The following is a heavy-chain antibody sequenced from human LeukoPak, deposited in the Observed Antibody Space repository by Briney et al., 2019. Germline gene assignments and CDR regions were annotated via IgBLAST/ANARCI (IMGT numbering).Heavy chain of an antibody. V-gene: IGHV3-23*01. CDR1: GITFSNYA. J-gene: IGHJ4*02. CDR2: ISGSAHKI. Sequence: GSLRLSCVASGITFSNYAVSWVRQAPEKGLDWVSVISGSAHKIRYADSVKGRFTISRDNSENIVYLQKNNLRVEDTAVYYYAGRPTGYSSGYIHWGQGTLVTVSS. CDR3: AGRPTGYSSGYIH. D-gene: IGHD5-18*01.